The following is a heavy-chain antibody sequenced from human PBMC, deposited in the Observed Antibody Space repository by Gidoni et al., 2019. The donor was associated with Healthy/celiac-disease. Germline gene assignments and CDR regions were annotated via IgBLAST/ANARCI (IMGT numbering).Heavy chain of an antibody. Sequence: QITLKESGPTLVTPTQTLTLTCTFSGFSLSTSGVGVGWIRQPPGKALEWLALIYWNDDKRYSPSLKSRLTITKDTSKNQVALTMTNMDPVDTATYYCAHSPGGYNWKPHSNFDYWGQGTLVTVSS. V-gene: IGHV2-5*01. CDR1: GFSLSTSGVG. D-gene: IGHD1-20*01. CDR2: IYWNDDK. CDR3: AHSPGGYNWKPHSNFDY. J-gene: IGHJ4*02.